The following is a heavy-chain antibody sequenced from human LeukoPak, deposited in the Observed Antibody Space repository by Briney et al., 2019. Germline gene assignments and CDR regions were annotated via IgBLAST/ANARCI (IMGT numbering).Heavy chain of an antibody. CDR3: TNLGGGPTYDGY. V-gene: IGHV3-72*01. CDR2: SRNKVNSYTT. J-gene: IGHJ4*02. Sequence: GGSLRLSCAASGFTFSSYGMHWVRQAPGKGLEWVGRSRNKVNSYTTEYAASVKGRFTISRDDSKNLLYLQMNSLKSEDTAVYYCTNLGGGPTYDGYWGQGTLVTVSS. D-gene: IGHD1-26*01. CDR1: GFTFSSYG.